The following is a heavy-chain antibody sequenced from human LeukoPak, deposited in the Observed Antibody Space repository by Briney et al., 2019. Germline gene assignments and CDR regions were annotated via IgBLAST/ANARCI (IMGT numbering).Heavy chain of an antibody. Sequence: GASLKISCKGSGYSFTNYWIGWVRQMPGKGLEWMGIIYPGDSDTRYSPSFQGQVTISADKSISTAYLQWSSLKASDTAMYYCAICYYDSSAYYSPFDYWGQGTLVTVSS. V-gene: IGHV5-51*01. D-gene: IGHD3-22*01. CDR3: AICYYDSSAYYSPFDY. CDR1: GYSFTNYW. J-gene: IGHJ4*02. CDR2: IYPGDSDT.